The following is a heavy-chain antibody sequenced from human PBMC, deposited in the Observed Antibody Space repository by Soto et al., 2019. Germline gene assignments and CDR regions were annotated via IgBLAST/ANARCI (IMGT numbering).Heavy chain of an antibody. D-gene: IGHD3-16*01. CDR3: ARGGASTPYGMGV. CDR2: ISIDETNT. V-gene: IGHV3-74*01. J-gene: IGHJ6*02. Sequence: GSLRLSCAASGFTFSSYWMHWVRQGPGKGLVWISRISIDETNTDYAGSVKGRFNISRDNAKNTRYLQMNSLRAEDTAVYYRARGGASTPYGMGVWGQVPTGT. CDR1: GFTFSSYW.